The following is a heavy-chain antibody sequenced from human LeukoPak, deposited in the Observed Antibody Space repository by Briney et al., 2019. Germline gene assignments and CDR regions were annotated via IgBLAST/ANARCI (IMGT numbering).Heavy chain of an antibody. CDR1: GFTFDDYA. Sequence: PGGSLRLSCAASGFTFDDYAMHWVRQAPGKGLEWVSGISWNSGSIGYADSVKGRFTISRDNAKNSLYLQMNSLRAEDTAVYDCAKSMITFGGVIAGFDYWGQGTLVTVSS. D-gene: IGHD3-16*02. J-gene: IGHJ4*02. CDR3: AKSMITFGGVIAGFDY. V-gene: IGHV3-9*01. CDR2: ISWNSGSI.